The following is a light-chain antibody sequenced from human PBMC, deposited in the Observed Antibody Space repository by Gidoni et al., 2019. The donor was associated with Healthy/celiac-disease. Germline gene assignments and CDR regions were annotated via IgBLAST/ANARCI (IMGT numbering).Light chain of an antibody. V-gene: IGKV3-15*01. CDR3: QQYNNWPRT. CDR2: AAS. J-gene: IGKJ1*01. CDR1: QSVSSN. Sequence: EIVMTQSPATLSVSPGERATLSCRASQSVSSNLAWYQQKPGQAPRLLIYAASTRATGIPARFSGSGSGTVFTLTISSLQSEDVAVYYCQQYNNWPRTFGQGTKVEIK.